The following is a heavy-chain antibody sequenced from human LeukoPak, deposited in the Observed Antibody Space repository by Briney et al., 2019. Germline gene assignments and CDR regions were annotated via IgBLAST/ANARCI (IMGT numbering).Heavy chain of an antibody. CDR2: IYYSGST. Sequence: TSETLSLTCTVSGGSISSSSYYWGWIRQPPGKGLEWIGSIYYSGSTYYNPSLKSRVTISADTPENQFFLNLRSVTAADTAVYYCSRVSSRRFDYWGQGNLVTVSS. CDR3: SRVSSRRFDY. CDR1: GGSISSSSYY. J-gene: IGHJ4*02. V-gene: IGHV4-39*01.